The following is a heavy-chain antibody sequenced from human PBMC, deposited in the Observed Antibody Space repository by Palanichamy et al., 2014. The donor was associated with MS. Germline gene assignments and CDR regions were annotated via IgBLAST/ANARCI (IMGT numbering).Heavy chain of an antibody. CDR2: INPNSGGT. J-gene: IGHJ4*02. CDR3: AISTIQGIPTRTFDY. D-gene: IGHD3-3*01. Sequence: QVQLVQSGVEVKKPGTSVRVSCKASGYTFTGYYMHWVRQAPGQRPEWMGWINPNSGGTYYEQKFQGRVTMTRDTSISTAYMELSRLRSDDSAVYYCAISTIQGIPTRTFDYWGQGTLLTVSP. V-gene: IGHV1-2*02. CDR1: GYTFTGYY.